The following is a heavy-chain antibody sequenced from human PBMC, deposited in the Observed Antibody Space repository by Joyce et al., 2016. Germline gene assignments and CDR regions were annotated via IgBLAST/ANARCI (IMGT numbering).Heavy chain of an antibody. J-gene: IGHJ4*02. V-gene: IGHV3-30*18. Sequence: QVQLVESGGGVVQPGRSLRLSCAASGLTLSNYGVHWVCQAPGKWREWVAVRSYVGIYKYYADSVKGRFTISRDNSKNTVFLEMNSLRAEDTAVYYCAKILTATYSSGWFLDYWGQGTLVTVSS. CDR3: AKILTATYSSGWFLDY. CDR2: RSYVGIYK. CDR1: GLTLSNYG. D-gene: IGHD6-25*01.